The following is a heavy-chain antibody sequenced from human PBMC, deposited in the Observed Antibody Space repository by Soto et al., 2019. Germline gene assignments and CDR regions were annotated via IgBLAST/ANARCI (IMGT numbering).Heavy chain of an antibody. CDR2: ISYEGSNK. V-gene: IGHV3-30*18. J-gene: IGHJ4*02. CDR3: AKLRGGSSGSDDF. D-gene: IGHD3-22*01. Sequence: QVQLVESGGGLVQPGRYLRPSCAASGFTFSIYGMHWVRPATGKVLGWVAVISYEGSNKCYADSWKGRFTNSKDNSKKALYLQMDRLRAEDTGGYYCAKLRGGSSGSDDFCGQGTLVTVSS. CDR1: GFTFSIYG.